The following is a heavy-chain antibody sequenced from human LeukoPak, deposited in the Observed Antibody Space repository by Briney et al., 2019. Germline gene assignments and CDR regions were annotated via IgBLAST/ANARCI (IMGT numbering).Heavy chain of an antibody. CDR3: AKARNPGIAAAVRFDY. CDR1: GFTFNNYA. Sequence: PGGSLRLSCAASGFTFNNYAMRWVRQAPGKGREWLSAISGSGGSTTDADSVNRRFTTSRDNSKSTLYLQMNSLRAEDTAVYYCAKARNPGIAAAVRFDYWGQGTLVTVSS. D-gene: IGHD6-13*01. CDR2: ISGSGGST. V-gene: IGHV3-23*01. J-gene: IGHJ4*02.